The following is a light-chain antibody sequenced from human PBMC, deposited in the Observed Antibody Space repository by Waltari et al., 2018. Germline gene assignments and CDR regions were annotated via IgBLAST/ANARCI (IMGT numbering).Light chain of an antibody. V-gene: IGLV2-14*01. CDR3: SSYTSSSTLV. CDR2: DVS. CDR1: SSDVGGYNY. J-gene: IGLJ2*01. Sequence: QSALTQPASVSGSPGQSITISCTGTSSDVGGYNYVSWYQQQPGKAPKLMIYDVSNRPSGVSNRFSGSKSGNTASLTISALQAEDEADYYCSSYTSSSTLVFGGGTKLTVL.